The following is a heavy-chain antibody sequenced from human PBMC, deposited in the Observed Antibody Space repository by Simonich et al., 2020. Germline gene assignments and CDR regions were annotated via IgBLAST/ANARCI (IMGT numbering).Heavy chain of an antibody. J-gene: IGHJ4*02. CDR3: ARASRGTWWYYYFDY. CDR2: KSAYNGNT. V-gene: IGHV1-18*01. D-gene: IGHD2-15*01. CDR1: GYTFTSYG. Sequence: QVQLVQSGAEVKKPGASVKVSCKASGYTFTSYGISWGRQAPGQGLGWMGWKSAYNGNTNYTQKLQGRVTMTTDTSTSTAYMELRSLRSDDTAVYYCARASRGTWWYYYFDYWGQGTLVTVSS.